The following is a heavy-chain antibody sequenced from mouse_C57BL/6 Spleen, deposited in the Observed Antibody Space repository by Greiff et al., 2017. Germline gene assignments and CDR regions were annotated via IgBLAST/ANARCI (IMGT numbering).Heavy chain of an antibody. J-gene: IGHJ4*01. D-gene: IGHD2-3*01. CDR1: GYTFTSYW. CDR3: ARDGDGYYYAMDY. V-gene: IGHV1-64*01. CDR2: IHPNSGST. Sequence: QVQLQQPGAELVKPGASVKLSCKASGYTFTSYWMHWVKQRPGQGLEWIGMIHPNSGSTNYNEKFKSKATLTVDKSSSTAYMQLSSLTSEDSAVYYCARDGDGYYYAMDYWGQGTSGTVSS.